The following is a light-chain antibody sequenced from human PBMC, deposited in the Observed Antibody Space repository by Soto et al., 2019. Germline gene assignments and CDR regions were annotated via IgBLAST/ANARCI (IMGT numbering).Light chain of an antibody. CDR3: QSYDSSLRGAYV. V-gene: IGLV1-40*01. CDR2: GNS. J-gene: IGLJ1*01. CDR1: SSNIGAGYD. Sequence: QSVLTQPPSVSGAPGQRVTISCTGSSSNIGAGYDVHWYQQLPGTAPKLLIYGNSNRPSGVPDRFSGPKSGTSASLAITGLQAEDEADYYCQSYDSSLRGAYVFGTGTKVTVL.